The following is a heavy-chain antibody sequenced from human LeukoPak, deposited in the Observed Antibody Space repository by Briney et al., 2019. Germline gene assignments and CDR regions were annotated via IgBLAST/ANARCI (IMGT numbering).Heavy chain of an antibody. D-gene: IGHD3-22*01. J-gene: IGHJ4*02. CDR2: IKRKVDGETT. CDR1: GFTFSNTW. CDR3: TTDTFDSDGYSHDF. Sequence: GESLRLSCSASGFTFSNTWMSWVRQAPGKGLEWVGRIKRKVDGETTDYAASVKGRISISRDDSESTPYLEMNSLKTEDTAVYYCTTDTFDSDGYSHDFRGQGTLVTVSS. V-gene: IGHV3-15*01.